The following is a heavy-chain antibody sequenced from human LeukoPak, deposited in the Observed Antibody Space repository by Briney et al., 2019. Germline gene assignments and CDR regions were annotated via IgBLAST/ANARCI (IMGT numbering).Heavy chain of an antibody. CDR2: ISWNSGSI. CDR3: VKDVFLGFCSGGSCSAHFDY. Sequence: AGRSLRLSCAASGFTFDNYAMHWVRQVPGEGLEWVSGISWNSGSIVYVDSVKGRFTISRDNAKNSLYLQMDSLRPEDMALYYCVKDVFLGFCSGGSCSAHFDYWGQGTLVTVSS. D-gene: IGHD2-15*01. V-gene: IGHV3-9*03. CDR1: GFTFDNYA. J-gene: IGHJ4*02.